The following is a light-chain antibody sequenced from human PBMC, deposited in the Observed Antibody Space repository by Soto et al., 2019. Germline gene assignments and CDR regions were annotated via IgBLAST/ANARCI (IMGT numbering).Light chain of an antibody. J-gene: IGLJ2*01. CDR1: TSDVGGYNY. CDR3: SSYAGSKNFIL. CDR2: EVN. Sequence: QSALTQPPSASGSPGQSVTISCTGTTSDVGGYNYVSWYQLHPGKVPKLIISEVNKRPSGVPDRFSGSKSGSTAFLTVSGLQAEDEADYFCSSYAGSKNFILFGGGTQLTVL. V-gene: IGLV2-8*01.